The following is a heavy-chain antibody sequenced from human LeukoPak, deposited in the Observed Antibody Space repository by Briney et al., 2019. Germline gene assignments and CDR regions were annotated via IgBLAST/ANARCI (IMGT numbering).Heavy chain of an antibody. Sequence: ASVKVSCKASGYTFTGYYMHWVRQAPGQGLEWMGWINPNSGGTNYAQKFQGRVTMTRDTSISTAYMELSGLRSDDTAVYYCAREAPSGSYFPFGYWGQGTLVTVSS. CDR1: GYTFTGYY. CDR3: AREAPSGSYFPFGY. J-gene: IGHJ4*02. D-gene: IGHD1-26*01. CDR2: INPNSGGT. V-gene: IGHV1-2*02.